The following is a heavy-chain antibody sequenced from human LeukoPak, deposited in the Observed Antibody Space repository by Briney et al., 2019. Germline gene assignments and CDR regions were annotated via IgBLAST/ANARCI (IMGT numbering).Heavy chain of an antibody. CDR3: AREGTYSSSWYGPATGSYYYYYMDV. CDR1: GYTFTSHF. CDR2: INPRGGST. Sequence: ASVKVSCKASGYTFTSHFMHWVRQAPGQGLEWMGIINPRGGSTSYTQKFQGRVTMTRDTSTSTVYMELSSLRSEDTAVYYCAREGTYSSSWYGPATGSYYYYYMDVWGKGATVTVSS. D-gene: IGHD6-13*01. J-gene: IGHJ6*03. V-gene: IGHV1-46*01.